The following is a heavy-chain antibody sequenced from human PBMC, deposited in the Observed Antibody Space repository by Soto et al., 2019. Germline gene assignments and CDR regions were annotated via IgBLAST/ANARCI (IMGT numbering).Heavy chain of an antibody. CDR1: GDFISSGDYY. CDR2: IYYSGYT. D-gene: IGHD2-15*01. J-gene: IGHJ6*02. Sequence: QVQLQESGPGLVKPSQTLSLTCTVSGDFISSGDYYWGWIRQHPDKGLEWIGYIYYSGYTYYNPSRESRVSISIDTSKNQFSLKLTSVTAADTAVYYCARDGGENAMDVWGQGTTVTVSS. V-gene: IGHV4-31*03. CDR3: ARDGGENAMDV.